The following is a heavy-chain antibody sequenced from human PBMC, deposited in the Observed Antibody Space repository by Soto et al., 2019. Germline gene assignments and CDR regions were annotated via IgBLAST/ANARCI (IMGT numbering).Heavy chain of an antibody. CDR1: GGSFSGYY. V-gene: IGHV4-34*01. J-gene: IGHJ3*02. CDR3: ARGMLPGSFDI. CDR2: INHSGST. D-gene: IGHD2-15*01. Sequence: SETLSLTCAVYGGSFSGYYWSWIRQPPGKGLEWIGEINHSGSTNYNPSLKSRVTISVDTSKNQFSLKLSSVTAVDTAVYYCARGMLPGSFDIWGQGTMVTVSS.